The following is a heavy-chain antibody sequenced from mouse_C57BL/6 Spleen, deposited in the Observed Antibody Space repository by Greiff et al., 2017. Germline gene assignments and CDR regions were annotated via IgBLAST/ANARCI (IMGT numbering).Heavy chain of an antibody. D-gene: IGHD4-1*01. Sequence: EVMLVESGGGLVKPGGSLKLSCAASGFTFSSYAMSWVRQTPEKRLEWVATISDGGSYTYYPDNVKGRFTISRDNAKNNLYLQMSHLKSEDTAMYYCARDRANWDWYFDVWGTGTTVTVSS. CDR1: GFTFSSYA. CDR3: ARDRANWDWYFDV. V-gene: IGHV5-4*01. J-gene: IGHJ1*03. CDR2: ISDGGSYT.